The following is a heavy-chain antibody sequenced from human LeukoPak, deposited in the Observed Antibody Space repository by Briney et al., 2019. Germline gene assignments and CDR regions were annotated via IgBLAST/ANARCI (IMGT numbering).Heavy chain of an antibody. CDR2: VYPGGFT. V-gene: IGHV3-66*01. D-gene: IGHD2/OR15-2a*01. Sequence: GGSLRLSCAVSGFTVTSNYMSWVRQAPGKGLEWVSVVYPGGFTYHADSVKGRFTISRDTSKNTVYLQMNSLGAEDTAVYYCAIGGVIWRMDVWGQGTTVTVSS. CDR1: GFTVTSNY. J-gene: IGHJ6*02. CDR3: AIGGVIWRMDV.